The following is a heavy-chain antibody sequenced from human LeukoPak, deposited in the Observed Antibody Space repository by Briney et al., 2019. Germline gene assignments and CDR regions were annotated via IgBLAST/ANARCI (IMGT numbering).Heavy chain of an antibody. Sequence: GASVKVSCKASGYIFANYGISWVRQAPGQGLEWMGWISAYNGNTNHAQKPQGRVTMTTDTSTSTAYMELSSLRSEDTAVYYCARGDYYDSSGYSPDFDYWGQGTLVTVSS. CDR2: ISAYNGNT. V-gene: IGHV1-18*01. CDR3: ARGDYYDSSGYSPDFDY. D-gene: IGHD3-22*01. CDR1: GYIFANYG. J-gene: IGHJ4*02.